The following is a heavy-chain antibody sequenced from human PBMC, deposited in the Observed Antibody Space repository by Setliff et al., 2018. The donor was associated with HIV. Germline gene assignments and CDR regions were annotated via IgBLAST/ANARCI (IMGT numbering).Heavy chain of an antibody. Sequence: SETLSLTCTVSGGSVNSGTYYWSWIRQPAGKGLEWIGHIYTSGRTNYNPSLKSRVTISVDTSKNHFSLKLSSVTAADTAVYYCARRERYYDILTGRVLDGFDIRGQGTMVTVSS. CDR2: IYTSGRT. V-gene: IGHV4-61*09. CDR1: GGSVNSGTYY. D-gene: IGHD3-9*01. CDR3: ARRERYYDILTGRVLDGFDI. J-gene: IGHJ3*02.